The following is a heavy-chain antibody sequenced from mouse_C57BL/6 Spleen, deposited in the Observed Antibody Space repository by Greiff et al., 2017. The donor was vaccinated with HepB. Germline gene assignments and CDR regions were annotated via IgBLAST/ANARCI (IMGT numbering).Heavy chain of an antibody. D-gene: IGHD2-3*01. J-gene: IGHJ1*03. CDR2: IYPGRGST. V-gene: IGHV1-55*01. Sequence: QVQLQQPGAELVKPGASVKMSCKASGYTFTSYWITWVKQRPGQGLEWIGDIYPGRGSTNYNEKFKSKATLTVDTSSSTAYMQLSSLTSEDSAVYYCARDNDGSGYFDVWGTGTTVTVSS. CDR3: ARDNDGSGYFDV. CDR1: GYTFTSYW.